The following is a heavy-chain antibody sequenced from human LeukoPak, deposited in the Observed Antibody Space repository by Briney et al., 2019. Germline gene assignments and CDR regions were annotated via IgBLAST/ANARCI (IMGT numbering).Heavy chain of an antibody. CDR3: AGHHPRNTVDF. CDR1: GGSFSVYY. Sequence: KPSETLSLTCAVYGGSFSVYYWSWIRQPPGKGLEWIGEINHSGSTNYNPSLKSRVTISVDTSKNQFSLKLSSVTAADTAVYYCAGHHPRNTVDFWGQGTLVTVSS. D-gene: IGHD2/OR15-2a*01. V-gene: IGHV4-34*01. CDR2: INHSGST. J-gene: IGHJ4*02.